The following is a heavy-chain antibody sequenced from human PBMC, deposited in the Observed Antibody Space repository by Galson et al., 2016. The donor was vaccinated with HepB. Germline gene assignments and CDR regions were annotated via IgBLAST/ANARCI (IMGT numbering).Heavy chain of an antibody. Sequence: SLRLSCAASGFTFGDYLMAWYRQAPGEGLEWVGLIRSKGYGGTTEYAASVKGRFTISRDESKAIAYLQMNSLKTEDTAVYYCTREIYGDSDYWGQGTLVTVSS. CDR2: IRSKGYGGTT. V-gene: IGHV3-49*03. CDR3: TREIYGDSDY. J-gene: IGHJ4*02. D-gene: IGHD4-17*01. CDR1: GFTFGDYL.